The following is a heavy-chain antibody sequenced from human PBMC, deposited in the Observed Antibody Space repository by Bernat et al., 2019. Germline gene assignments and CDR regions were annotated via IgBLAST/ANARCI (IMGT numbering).Heavy chain of an antibody. CDR3: ARDEGMWNYYYGMDV. J-gene: IGHJ6*02. CDR2: ISSSGSTI. Sequence: EVQLVESGGGLVQPGGSLRLSCAASGFTFSSYEMNWVRQAPGKGLEWVSYISSSGSTIYYADSVKGRFTISRDNAKNSLYLQMNSLRAEDTAVYYCARDEGMWNYYYGMDVWGQGTTVTVSS. V-gene: IGHV3-48*03. CDR1: GFTFSSYE. D-gene: IGHD6-13*01.